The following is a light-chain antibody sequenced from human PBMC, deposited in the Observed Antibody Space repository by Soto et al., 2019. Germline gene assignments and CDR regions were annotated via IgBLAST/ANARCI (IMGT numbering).Light chain of an antibody. V-gene: IGKV1-9*01. J-gene: IGKJ5*01. CDR1: QVISTS. CDR3: QQLFDSPIT. Sequence: GESVTITCRASQVISTSLAWYQVKPGKAPKLLIYAASTLESGVPSRFSATVSGTEFSLTITSLQPEDVATYYCQQLFDSPITFGQGTRLEN. CDR2: AAS.